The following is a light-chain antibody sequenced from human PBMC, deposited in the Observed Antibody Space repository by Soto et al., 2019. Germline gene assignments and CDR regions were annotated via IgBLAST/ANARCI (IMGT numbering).Light chain of an antibody. V-gene: IGKV3-20*01. CDR2: GAS. CDR3: KQYGSSGT. J-gene: IGKJ1*01. Sequence: EIVLTQSPGTLSLSPGDSATLSCRASQSVSNNYLAWYQQKPGQAPRLLIYGASNRATGIQDRFSGSGSGTEFTLTIRRLEPEDFAVYYCKQYGSSGTFGQGTKVDI. CDR1: QSVSNNY.